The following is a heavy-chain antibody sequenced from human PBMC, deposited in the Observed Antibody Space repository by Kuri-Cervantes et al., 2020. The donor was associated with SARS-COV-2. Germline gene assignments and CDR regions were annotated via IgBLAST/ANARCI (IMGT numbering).Heavy chain of an antibody. CDR1: GYTFTSYA. CDR2: INAGNGNT. V-gene: IGHV1-3*01. D-gene: IGHD3-10*01. J-gene: IGHJ6*02. CDR3: ARDVRFGALWFGELSPLYYYGMDV. Sequence: ASVKVSCKASGYTFTSYAMHWVRQAPGQRLEWMGWINAGNGNTKYSQKFQGRVTITRDTSASTAYMELSSLRSEDTAVYYCARDVRFGALWFGELSPLYYYGMDVWGQGTTVTVSS.